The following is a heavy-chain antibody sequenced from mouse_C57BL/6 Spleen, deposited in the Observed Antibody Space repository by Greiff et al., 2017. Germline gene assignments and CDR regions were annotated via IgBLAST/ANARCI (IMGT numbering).Heavy chain of an antibody. D-gene: IGHD1-1*01. Sequence: VQLQQSGPELVKPGASVKMSCKASGYTFTDYNMHWVKQSHGKSLEWIGYINPNNGGTSYNQKFKGKATLTVNKSSSTAYMELRSLTSEDSAVYYCAREGYYCGSSYGFAYWGQGTLVTVSA. CDR1: GYTFTDYN. J-gene: IGHJ3*01. CDR3: AREGYYCGSSYGFAY. CDR2: INPNNGGT. V-gene: IGHV1-22*01.